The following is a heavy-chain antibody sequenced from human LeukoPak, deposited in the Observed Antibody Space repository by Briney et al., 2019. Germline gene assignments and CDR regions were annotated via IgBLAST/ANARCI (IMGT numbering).Heavy chain of an antibody. CDR2: INHSGST. CDR1: GGSFSGYY. J-gene: IGHJ4*02. Sequence: SETLSPTCAVYGGSFSGYYWSWIRQPPGKGLEWIGEINHSGSTNYNPSLKSRVTISVDTSKNQFSLKLSSVTAADTAVYYCARGRGVYGGNSDWGQGTLVTVSS. D-gene: IGHD4-23*01. V-gene: IGHV4-34*01. CDR3: ARGRGVYGGNSD.